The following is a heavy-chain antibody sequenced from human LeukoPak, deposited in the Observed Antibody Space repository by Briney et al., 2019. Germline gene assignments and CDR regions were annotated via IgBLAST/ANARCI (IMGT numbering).Heavy chain of an antibody. CDR1: GGSIRSDN. D-gene: IGHD5-24*01. V-gene: IGHV4-59*01. Sequence: PSETLSLTCSVSGGSIRSDNWSWIRQPPGKGLEWIGYLYYTGSTNYNPSLKSRVTISVDMSKNQFSLKLTSVTAADTAVYNCARDGFRDGYNTRFYFDYWGQGTLVTASS. CDR2: LYYTGST. CDR3: ARDGFRDGYNTRFYFDY. J-gene: IGHJ4*02.